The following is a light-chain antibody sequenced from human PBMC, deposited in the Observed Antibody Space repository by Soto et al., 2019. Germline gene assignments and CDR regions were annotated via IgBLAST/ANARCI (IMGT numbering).Light chain of an antibody. CDR1: QSVSSSY. J-gene: IGKJ3*01. V-gene: IGKV3-20*01. CDR2: AAY. Sequence: EIVLTQSPGTLSLSPGESATLSCRASQSVSSSYLAWYQQKPGQAPRLLISAAYSRASGIPGRFSGSGSGTHFTITIRTLETEDFALYYCQGSGGPFTFGPGTKVDIK. CDR3: QGSGGPFT.